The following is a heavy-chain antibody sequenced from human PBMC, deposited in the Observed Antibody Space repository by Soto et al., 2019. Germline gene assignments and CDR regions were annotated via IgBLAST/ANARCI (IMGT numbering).Heavy chain of an antibody. CDR3: ATHPLYGPLDH. CDR1: GGSISSSSNH. D-gene: IGHD2-2*02. Sequence: QLQLQESGPGLVKPWETLSLTCTVSGGSISSSSNHWGWIRQPPGKGLEWIGNIYYSENTYYNPSLKSRVTISVDTSKNQFSLRLTSVTAADTAVYYCATHPLYGPLDHWGQGTLITVSS. J-gene: IGHJ4*02. V-gene: IGHV4-39*01. CDR2: IYYSENT.